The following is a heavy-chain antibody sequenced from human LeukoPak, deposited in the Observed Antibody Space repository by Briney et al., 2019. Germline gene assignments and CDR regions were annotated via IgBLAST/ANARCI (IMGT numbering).Heavy chain of an antibody. D-gene: IGHD4-17*01. V-gene: IGHV1-69*13. J-gene: IGHJ4*02. CDR2: IIPIFGTT. CDR1: GYTFTGYY. Sequence: SVKVSCKASGYTFTGYYMHWVRQAPGQGLEWMGGIIPIFGTTNYAQKFQGRVTITADESTSTAYMELSSLRSEDTAVYYCATLKMTTVTKGLSYYFDYWGQGTLVTVSS. CDR3: ATLKMTTVTKGLSYYFDY.